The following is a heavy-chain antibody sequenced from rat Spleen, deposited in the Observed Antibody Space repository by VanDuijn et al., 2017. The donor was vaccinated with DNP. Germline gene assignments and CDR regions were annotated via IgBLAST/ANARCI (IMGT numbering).Heavy chain of an antibody. CDR3: ARPMDYYSGGFAY. Sequence: EVQLVESGGGLVQPGGSLKLSCAASGFTFRDYYMAWVRQAPTKGLEWVAYSSYDGGSTYYRDSVKGRFTISRDNAKRTLYLQMNSLRSEDMATYYCARPMDYYSGGFAYWGQGTLVTVSS. D-gene: IGHD1-1*01. J-gene: IGHJ3*01. CDR1: GFTFRDYY. V-gene: IGHV5-22*01. CDR2: SSYDGGST.